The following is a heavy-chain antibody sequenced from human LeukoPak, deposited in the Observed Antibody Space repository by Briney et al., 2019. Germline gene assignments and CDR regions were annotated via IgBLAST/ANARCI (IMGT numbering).Heavy chain of an antibody. CDR2: IKQDGSEK. J-gene: IGHJ4*02. CDR1: GFTFSSYW. D-gene: IGHD3-22*01. V-gene: IGHV3-7*01. CDR3: AKDMSFYITMIKDY. Sequence: PGGSLRLSCAASGFTFSSYWMSWVRQAPGKGLEWVANIKQDGSEKYYVDSVKGRFTISRDNAKNSLYLQMNSLRAEDTAVYYCAKDMSFYITMIKDYWGQGTLVTVSS.